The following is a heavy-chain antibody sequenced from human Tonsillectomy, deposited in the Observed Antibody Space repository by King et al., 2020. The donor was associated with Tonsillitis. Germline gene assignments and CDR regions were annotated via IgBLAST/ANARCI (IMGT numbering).Heavy chain of an antibody. Sequence: QLVQSGGGVVQPGRSLRLSCAASGFTFSSYAMHWVRQAPGKGLEWVAVISYDGSNKYYADSVKGRFTISRDNSKNTLYLQMNSLRAEDTAVYYCARDGRRGYYMDVWGKGTTVTVSS. J-gene: IGHJ6*03. CDR1: GFTFSSYA. CDR3: ARDGRRGYYMDV. V-gene: IGHV3-30*01. D-gene: IGHD1-14*01. CDR2: ISYDGSNK.